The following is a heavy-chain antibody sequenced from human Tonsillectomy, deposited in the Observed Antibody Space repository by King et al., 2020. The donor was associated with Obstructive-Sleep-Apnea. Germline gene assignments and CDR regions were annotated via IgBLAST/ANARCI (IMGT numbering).Heavy chain of an antibody. V-gene: IGHV4-59*01. CDR3: ARANQVRGVANWFDP. Sequence: QLQESGPGLVKPSETLSLTCTVSGGSISSYYWSWIRQPPGQGLEWIGYIYYSGSTNYNPSLKSRVTISVDTSKNQFSLKLSSVTAADTAVYYCARANQVRGVANWFDPWGQGTLVTVSS. D-gene: IGHD3-10*01. J-gene: IGHJ5*02. CDR2: IYYSGST. CDR1: GGSISSYY.